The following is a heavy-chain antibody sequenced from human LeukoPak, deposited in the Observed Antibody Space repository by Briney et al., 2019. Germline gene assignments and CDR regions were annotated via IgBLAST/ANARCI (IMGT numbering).Heavy chain of an antibody. J-gene: IGHJ4*02. CDR2: ISTSSTYI. D-gene: IGHD6-19*01. CDR3: ARTSIAVAGNFDY. CDR1: GFTFSTYS. V-gene: IGHV3-21*01. Sequence: KPGGSLRLSCAASGFTFSTYSMSWVRQAPGKGLEWVSSISTSSTYIFYADSLKGRFTISRDNAKNSLYLQVNSLRAEDTAVYYCARTSIAVAGNFDYWGQGTLVTVSS.